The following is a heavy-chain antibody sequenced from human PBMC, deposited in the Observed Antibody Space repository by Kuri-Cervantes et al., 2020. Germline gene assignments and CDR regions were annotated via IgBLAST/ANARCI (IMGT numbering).Heavy chain of an antibody. Sequence: SVKVSCKASGYTFTSYGISWVRQAPGQGLEWMGWIIPIFGTANYAQKFQGRVTITADESTSTAYMELSSLRSEDTAVYYCARGPTTYYFDYWGQGTLVTVSS. CDR2: IIPIFGTA. V-gene: IGHV1-69*13. D-gene: IGHD4-17*01. CDR3: ARGPTTYYFDY. J-gene: IGHJ4*02. CDR1: GYTFTSYG.